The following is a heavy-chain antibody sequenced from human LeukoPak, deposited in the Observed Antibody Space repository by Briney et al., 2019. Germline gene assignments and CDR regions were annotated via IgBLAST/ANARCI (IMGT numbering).Heavy chain of an antibody. CDR1: GGTFSSYA. CDR3: ARRRYNVVVPAAMKDYYYGMDV. J-gene: IGHJ6*02. D-gene: IGHD2-2*01. V-gene: IGHV1-69*13. CDR2: IIPIFGTA. Sequence: SVKVSCKASGGTFSSYAISWVRQAPGQGLEWMGGIIPIFGTANYAQKFQGRVPITADESTSTAYMELSSLRSEDTAVYYCARRRYNVVVPAAMKDYYYGMDVWGQGTTVTVSS.